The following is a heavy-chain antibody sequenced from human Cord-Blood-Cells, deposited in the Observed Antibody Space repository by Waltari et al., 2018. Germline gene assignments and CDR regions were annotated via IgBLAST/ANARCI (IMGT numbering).Heavy chain of an antibody. D-gene: IGHD5-18*01. V-gene: IGHV1-2*02. J-gene: IGHJ5*02. Sequence: QVQLVQSGAEVKKPGASVKVSCKASGYTFTGYYMHWVRQAPGQGLEWKGWIKPNSGGTNYAQKVQGRVTMTRDTSISTAYMELSRLRSDDTAVYYCARDGWVDTAIPWGQGTLVTVSS. CDR2: IKPNSGGT. CDR1: GYTFTGYY. CDR3: ARDGWVDTAIP.